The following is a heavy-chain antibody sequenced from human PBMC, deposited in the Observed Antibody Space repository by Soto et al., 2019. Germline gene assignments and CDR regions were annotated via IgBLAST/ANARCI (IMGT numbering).Heavy chain of an antibody. CDR3: AKRSQISTGWYDY. CDR2: IYPGDSDT. V-gene: IGHV5-51*01. Sequence: GESLKISCKTSGYNFTNYWISCVLQMPGKGPEWMGIIYPGDSDTRSNPSFQGQVTISADRSTSTAYLQLSGLKASDTAMYFCAKRSQISTGWYDYWGQGTLVTVSS. CDR1: GYNFTNYW. J-gene: IGHJ4*02. D-gene: IGHD6-19*01.